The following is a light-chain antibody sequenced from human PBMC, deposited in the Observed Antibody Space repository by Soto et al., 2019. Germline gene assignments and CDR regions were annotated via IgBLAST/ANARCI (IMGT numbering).Light chain of an antibody. CDR2: GAS. CDR1: QSVSSSY. CDR3: QHYRSSPRFT. V-gene: IGKV3-20*01. J-gene: IGKJ3*01. Sequence: EIVLTQSPGTLSLSPGERATLSCRASQSVSSSYLAWYQQKPGQAPRLLIYGASSRATGIPDRFSGSGSGTDFTLTISRLEPEDFAVYYCQHYRSSPRFTFGPGTNVDIK.